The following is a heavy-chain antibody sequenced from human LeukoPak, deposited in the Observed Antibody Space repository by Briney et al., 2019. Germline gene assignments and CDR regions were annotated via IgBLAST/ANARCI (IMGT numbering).Heavy chain of an antibody. CDR1: GFTFSSYS. Sequence: GGSLRLSCAASGFTFSSYSMNWVRQAPGQGLEWVSSISSSSSYIYYADSVKGRFTISRDNAKNSLYLQMNSLRAEDTAVYYCARDIISSGWYGIDYWGQGTLVTVSS. V-gene: IGHV3-21*01. D-gene: IGHD6-19*01. CDR2: ISSSSSYI. J-gene: IGHJ4*02. CDR3: ARDIISSGWYGIDY.